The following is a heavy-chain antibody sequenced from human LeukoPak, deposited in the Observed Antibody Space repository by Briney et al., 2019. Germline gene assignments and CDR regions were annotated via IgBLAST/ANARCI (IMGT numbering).Heavy chain of an antibody. CDR3: ARQPKAYNWFDP. CDR1: GGSISNYY. Sequence: SETLSLTCTVSGGSISNYYWSWIRQSPGKGLEWIGRIYTSGSTNYNPSLKSRVTISVDTSKNQFSLKLSSVTAADTAVYYCARQPKAYNWFDPWGQGTLVTVSS. CDR2: IYTSGST. V-gene: IGHV4-59*08. J-gene: IGHJ5*02.